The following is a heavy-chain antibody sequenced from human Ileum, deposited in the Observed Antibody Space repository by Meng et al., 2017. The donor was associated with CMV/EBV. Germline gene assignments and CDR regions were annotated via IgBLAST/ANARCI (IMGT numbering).Heavy chain of an antibody. CDR2: IRYDGSNK. CDR3: ATDWYSSGWYPTLLNY. J-gene: IGHJ4*02. D-gene: IGHD6-19*01. V-gene: IGHV3-30*02. Sequence: GESLKISCAASGFTFSSYGMHWVRQAPGKGLEWVAFIRYDGSNKYYADSVKGRFTISRDNSRNTLDLQMDSLRPEDTAVYCCATDWYSSGWYPTLLNYWGQGTLVTVSS. CDR1: GFTFSSYG.